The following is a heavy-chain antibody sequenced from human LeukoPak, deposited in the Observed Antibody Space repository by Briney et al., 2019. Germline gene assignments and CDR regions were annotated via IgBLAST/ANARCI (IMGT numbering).Heavy chain of an antibody. CDR3: ARLGQIISPRDYYDSSDLYWYFDL. CDR1: GGSISSYY. Sequence: SETLSLTCTVSGGSISSYYWSWIRQPPGKGLEWIGYIYYSGSTNYNPSLKSRVTISVDTSKNQFSLKPSSVTAADTAVYYCARLGQIISPRDYYDSSDLYWYFDLWGRGTLVTVSS. V-gene: IGHV4-59*01. J-gene: IGHJ2*01. D-gene: IGHD3-22*01. CDR2: IYYSGST.